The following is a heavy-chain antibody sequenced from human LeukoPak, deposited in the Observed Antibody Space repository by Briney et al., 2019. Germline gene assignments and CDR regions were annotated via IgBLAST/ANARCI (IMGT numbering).Heavy chain of an antibody. D-gene: IGHD2-2*01. CDR2: INHCGST. J-gene: IGHJ4*02. V-gene: IGHV4-34*01. CDR1: GDSFSGFY. Sequence: SETLSLTCAVYGDSFSGFYWSWIRQPPGKGLEWIGEINHCGSTNYNPSLKSRVTISADTSKNQFSLRLSSVTAADTAVYYCARGPLGYCSSSSCHGPDYWGQGTLVTVSS. CDR3: ARGPLGYCSSSSCHGPDY.